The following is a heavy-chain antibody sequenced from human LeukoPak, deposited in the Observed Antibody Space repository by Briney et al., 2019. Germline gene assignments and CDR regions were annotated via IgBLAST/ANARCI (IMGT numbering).Heavy chain of an antibody. CDR3: AKRDSHGSHPYYLDS. CDR2: IGGTDGST. V-gene: IGHV3-23*01. Sequence: PGGSLRLSCVASGFAFTNHAMTWVRQAPGKGLEWVSSIGGTDGSTYYADSVKGRFTISRDNSKDTLYLQMNSLRVEDTATYYCAKRDSHGSHPYYLDSWGQGALVTVSS. D-gene: IGHD3-10*01. CDR1: GFAFTNHA. J-gene: IGHJ4*02.